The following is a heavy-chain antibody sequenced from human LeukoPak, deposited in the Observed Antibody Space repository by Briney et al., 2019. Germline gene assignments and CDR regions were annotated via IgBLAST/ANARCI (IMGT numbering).Heavy chain of an antibody. CDR1: GYTFTSYD. CDR2: MNPNSGNT. D-gene: IGHD6-19*01. Sequence: ASVKVSCKASGYTFTSYDINWVRQATGQGLEWMGWMNPNSGNTGYAQKFQGRVTITRNTSISTAYMELSSLRSEDTAVYYCASTPGIAVAEPFDYWGQGTLVTVSS. CDR3: ASTPGIAVAEPFDY. V-gene: IGHV1-8*03. J-gene: IGHJ4*02.